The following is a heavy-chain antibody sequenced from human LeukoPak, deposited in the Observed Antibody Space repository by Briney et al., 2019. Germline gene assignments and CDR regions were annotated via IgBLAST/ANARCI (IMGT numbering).Heavy chain of an antibody. D-gene: IGHD2/OR15-2a*01. CDR2: ISYDGSNK. CDR1: GFTFSSYA. Sequence: ARSLRLSCAASGFTFSSYAMHWVRQAPGKGLKGGAVISYDGSNKYYADSVKGRFTISRDNSKNTLYPQMNSLRAEDTAEYYCARDLLRAALSVQVFLDYWGPGTLVTVSS. V-gene: IGHV3-30*01. J-gene: IGHJ4*02. CDR3: ARDLLRAALSVQVFLDY.